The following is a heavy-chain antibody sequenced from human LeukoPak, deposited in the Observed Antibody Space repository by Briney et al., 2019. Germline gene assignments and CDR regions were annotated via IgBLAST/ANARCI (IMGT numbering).Heavy chain of an antibody. V-gene: IGHV3-23*01. Sequence: GGSLRLSCAASGFTFSSYAMSWVRQAPGKGLEWVSAISGSGGGTYYADSVKGRFTISRDNSKNTLYLQMNSLRAEDTAVYYCAKWAVGYCSSTSCYYDYWGQGTLVTVSS. CDR2: ISGSGGGT. CDR3: AKWAVGYCSSTSCYYDY. D-gene: IGHD2-2*01. CDR1: GFTFSSYA. J-gene: IGHJ4*02.